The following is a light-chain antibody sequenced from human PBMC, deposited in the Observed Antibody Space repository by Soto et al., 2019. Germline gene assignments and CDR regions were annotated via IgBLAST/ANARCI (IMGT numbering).Light chain of an antibody. J-gene: IGKJ5*01. CDR3: QQYNGWPIT. V-gene: IGKV3-15*01. CDR1: QSVSSN. Sequence: EIVMTQSPATLSVSPGERATLSCRASQSVSSNLAWYQQKPGQAPRLLIYGASTRATDIPARFSGSGSGTEFTLTISRLEPEDFAVYYCQQYNGWPITFGQGTRLEIK. CDR2: GAS.